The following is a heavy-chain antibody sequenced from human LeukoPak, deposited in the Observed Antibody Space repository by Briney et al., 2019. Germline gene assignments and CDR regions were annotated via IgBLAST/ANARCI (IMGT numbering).Heavy chain of an antibody. J-gene: IGHJ3*02. D-gene: IGHD2-2*01. CDR1: GFTFYDFA. CDR2: ITWSGGII. Sequence: GGSLRLSFVVSGFTFYDFAMHWVRPTPGEGLGWVSGITWSGGIIGYADAVRGRFSISRDNARNSLYLEMNSLKTEDTALYYCVKDSEESTSLDAAFDMWGQGTMVTVSS. CDR3: VKDSEESTSLDAAFDM. V-gene: IGHV3-9*01.